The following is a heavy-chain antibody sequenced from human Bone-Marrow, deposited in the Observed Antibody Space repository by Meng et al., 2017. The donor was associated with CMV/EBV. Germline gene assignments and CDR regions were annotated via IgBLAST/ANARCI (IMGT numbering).Heavy chain of an antibody. J-gene: IGHJ4*02. V-gene: IGHV2-70D*14. CDR1: GFSLSTTDMR. Sequence: SGPTLVKPTQTLTLTCPFSGFSLSTTDMRVNWIRQPPAKALEWLGWIDWEDDNFYRTSLKTRLTISKDTSKNQVVLKMANMDPVDTATYFCARSLSGRYSGGFDYWGQGIPVTVSS. D-gene: IGHD1-26*01. CDR2: IDWEDDN. CDR3: ARSLSGRYSGGFDY.